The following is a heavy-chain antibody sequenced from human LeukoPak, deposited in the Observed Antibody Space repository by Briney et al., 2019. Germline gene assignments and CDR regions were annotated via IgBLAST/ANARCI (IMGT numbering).Heavy chain of an antibody. CDR1: GGSISSSDYF. V-gene: IGHV4-39*01. Sequence: SETLSLTCTVSGGSISSSDYFWGWIRQPPGKGLEWIGSIYSSGSTYYSPSLKSRLIISVETSKNQFSLKLSSVTAADTAVYYCARLYSYNCFDPWGQGTLVTVSS. J-gene: IGHJ5*02. CDR2: IYSSGST. D-gene: IGHD2-8*01. CDR3: ARLYSYNCFDP.